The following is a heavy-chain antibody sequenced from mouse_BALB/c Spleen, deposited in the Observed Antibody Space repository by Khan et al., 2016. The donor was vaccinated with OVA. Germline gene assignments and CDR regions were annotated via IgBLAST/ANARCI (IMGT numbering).Heavy chain of an antibody. V-gene: IGHV3-2*02. D-gene: IGHD1-1*01. J-gene: IGHJ4*01. CDR3: ARKNYYGYAMDY. CDR1: GYSITSDYA. CDR2: ISYGGST. Sequence: EVQLQESGPGLMKPSQSLSLTCTVTGYSITSDYAWDCLRQFPGNKLEWTGYISYGGSTSYNPSLKSRISITRDTSKNQFFLQLNSVTTEDTATYYCARKNYYGYAMDYWGQGTSVTVSS.